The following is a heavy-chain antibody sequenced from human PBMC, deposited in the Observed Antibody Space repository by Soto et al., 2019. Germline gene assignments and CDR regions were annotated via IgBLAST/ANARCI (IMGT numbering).Heavy chain of an antibody. D-gene: IGHD3-16*02. CDR2: IIPIFGTA. J-gene: IGHJ4*02. V-gene: IGHV1-69*13. CDR1: GGTFSSYA. Sequence: GASVKVSCKASGGTFSSYAISWVRQAPGQGLEWMGGIIPIFGTANYAQKFQGRVTITVDESTSTAYMELSSLRSEDTAVYYCARATDHYVWGSYRYPLDYWGQGTLVTVSS. CDR3: ARATDHYVWGSYRYPLDY.